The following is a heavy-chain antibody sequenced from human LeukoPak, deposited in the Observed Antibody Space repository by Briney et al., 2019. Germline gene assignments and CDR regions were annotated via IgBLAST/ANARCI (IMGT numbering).Heavy chain of an antibody. CDR2: VYYSGST. D-gene: IGHD7-27*01. Sequence: SETLSLTCTVSGDFITAYYWSWIRQPPGKGLEWIGYVYYSGSTEYNPSLRSRVTISLEMSKRQFSLNLTSVTAADTAVYYCASNTGTVFDYWGQGTLVTVSS. CDR3: ASNTGTVFDY. J-gene: IGHJ4*02. CDR1: GDFITAYY. V-gene: IGHV4-59*01.